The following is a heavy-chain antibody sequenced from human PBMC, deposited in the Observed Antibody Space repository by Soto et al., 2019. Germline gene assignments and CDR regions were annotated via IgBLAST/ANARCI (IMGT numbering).Heavy chain of an antibody. Sequence: QVQLQESGPGLVKPSETLSLSCTVSGGSISSYYWSWFRQSPGKRMEWIGYVHHSWGSSYNPSLPSRVAISLDPSKSQFSLTVTSVTATDPAVYYCARQGFGPLHGLVDVWGQGTTVTVSS. CDR2: VHHSWGS. V-gene: IGHV4-59*08. CDR1: GGSISSYY. J-gene: IGHJ6*02. CDR3: ARQGFGPLHGLVDV. D-gene: IGHD3-10*01.